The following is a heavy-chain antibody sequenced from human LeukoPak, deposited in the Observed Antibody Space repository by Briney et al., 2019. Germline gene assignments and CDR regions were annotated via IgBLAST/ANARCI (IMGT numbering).Heavy chain of an antibody. CDR3: ARGVDRYNWNNYY. CDR2: IIPIFGTA. J-gene: IGHJ4*02. D-gene: IGHD1/OR15-1a*01. CDR1: GGTFSSYA. Sequence: ASVKVSCKASGGTFSSYAISWVRQAPGRGLEWMGGIIPIFGTANYAQKFQGRVTITADESTSTAYMELSSLRSEDTAVYYCARGVDRYNWNNYYWGQGTLVTVSS. V-gene: IGHV1-69*13.